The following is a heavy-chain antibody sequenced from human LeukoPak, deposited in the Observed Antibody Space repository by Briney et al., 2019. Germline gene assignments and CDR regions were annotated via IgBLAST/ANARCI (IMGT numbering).Heavy chain of an antibody. V-gene: IGHV3-23*01. CDR1: GFTFSSYA. CDR2: ISGSGGST. J-gene: IGHJ4*02. Sequence: GGSLRLSCAASGFTFSSYAMSWVRHAPGKGLEWVSAISGSGGSTYYADSVKGRFTISRDNSKNTLYLQMNSLRAEDTAVYYCAKDNTGVYSSYVWGQGTLVTVSS. CDR3: AKDNTGVYSSYV. D-gene: IGHD4-11*01.